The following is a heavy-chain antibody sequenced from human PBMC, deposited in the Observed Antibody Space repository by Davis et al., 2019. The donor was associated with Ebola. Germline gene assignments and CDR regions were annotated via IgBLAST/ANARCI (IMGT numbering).Heavy chain of an antibody. CDR3: AKLPNLYSSGWYGY. J-gene: IGHJ4*02. D-gene: IGHD6-19*01. CDR2: ISGSGGST. V-gene: IGHV3-23*01. CDR1: GFTFSNYA. Sequence: GESLKISCAASGFTFSNYAMSWVRQAPGKGLEWVSAISGSGGSTYYADSVKGRFTISRDNSKNTLYLQMNSLRAEDTAVYYCAKLPNLYSSGWYGYWGQGTLVTVSS.